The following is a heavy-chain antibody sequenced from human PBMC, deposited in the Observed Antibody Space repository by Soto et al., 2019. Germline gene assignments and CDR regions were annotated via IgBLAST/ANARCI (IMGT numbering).Heavy chain of an antibody. Sequence: QVQLVQSGAEVKKPGSSVKVSCKASGDTFSSYAISWVRQVPGQGLEWMGGIMPIFGTPDYAQNFQGRVTNTADESTSTAYMELSSLRAEDTGVYYCARDEDRLQLGGNYYDIGDVLGLGTTVTVSS. V-gene: IGHV1-69*12. CDR3: ARDEDRLQLGGNYYDIGDV. CDR2: IMPIFGTP. CDR1: GDTFSSYA. D-gene: IGHD5-12*01. J-gene: IGHJ6*02.